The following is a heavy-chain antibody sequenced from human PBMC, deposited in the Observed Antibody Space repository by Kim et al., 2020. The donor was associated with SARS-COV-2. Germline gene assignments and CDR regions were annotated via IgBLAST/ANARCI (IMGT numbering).Heavy chain of an antibody. CDR2: IYYSGST. J-gene: IGHJ5*02. CDR1: GGSISSYY. CDR3: ARHVKGITIFGAGNWFVP. Sequence: SETLSLTCTVSGGSISSYYWSWIRQPPGKGLEWIGYIYYSGSTNYNPSLKSRVTISVDTSKNQFSLKLSSVTAADTAVYYCARHVKGITIFGAGNWFVPWGQGTLVTVSS. V-gene: IGHV4-59*08. D-gene: IGHD3-3*01.